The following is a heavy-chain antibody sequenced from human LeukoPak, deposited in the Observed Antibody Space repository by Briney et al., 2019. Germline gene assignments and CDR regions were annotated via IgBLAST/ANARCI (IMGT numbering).Heavy chain of an antibody. D-gene: IGHD3-22*01. CDR3: ARVLSGSNLDY. V-gene: IGHV4-38-2*02. J-gene: IGHJ4*02. Sequence: KPSETLSLTCTVSGYSISSGYYWGWIRQPPGKGLEWIGSIYHSGSTYYNPSLKSRVTISVDRSKNQFSLRLRSVTAADTAVYYCARVLSGSNLDYWGQGTLVTVSS. CDR1: GYSISSGYY. CDR2: IYHSGST.